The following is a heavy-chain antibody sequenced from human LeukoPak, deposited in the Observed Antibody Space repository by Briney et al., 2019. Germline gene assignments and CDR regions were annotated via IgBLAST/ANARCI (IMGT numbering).Heavy chain of an antibody. J-gene: IGHJ6*02. CDR1: GYTFTSYG. CDR2: INPNGGGT. Sequence: ASVKVSCKASGYTFTSYGISWVRQAPGQGLEWMGWINPNGGGTNYAQKFQGWVTITRDTSISTAYMELSRLRSDDTAVYYCARDQAFGGVIDPGDYGMDVWGQGTTVTVSS. CDR3: ARDQAFGGVIDPGDYGMDV. D-gene: IGHD3-16*02. V-gene: IGHV1-2*04.